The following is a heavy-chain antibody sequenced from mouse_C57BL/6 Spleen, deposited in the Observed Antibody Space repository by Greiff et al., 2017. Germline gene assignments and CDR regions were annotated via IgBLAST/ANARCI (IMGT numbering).Heavy chain of an antibody. J-gene: IGHJ1*03. CDR2: ISYDGSN. CDR3: ARSTAFPYWYFDV. Sequence: EVQLQQSGPGLVKPSQSLSLTCSVTGYSITSGYYWNWIRQFPGNKLEWMGYISYDGSNNYNPSLKNRISITRDTSKNQFFLKLNSVTTEDTATYYCARSTAFPYWYFDVWGTGTTVTVSS. V-gene: IGHV3-6*01. CDR1: GYSITSGYY. D-gene: IGHD1-2*01.